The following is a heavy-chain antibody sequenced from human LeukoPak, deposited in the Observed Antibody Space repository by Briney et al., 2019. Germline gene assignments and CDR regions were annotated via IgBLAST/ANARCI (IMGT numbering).Heavy chain of an antibody. V-gene: IGHV4-31*03. CDR2: IYYSGST. Sequence: PWETLSLTCTVSGGSISSGGYYWSWIRQHPGMGLEGIVYIYYSGSTYFNPSLKSRVTISVDTSKNQFSLKLSSVTAADTAVYYCARETGSIFGVVIDALDIWGQGTMVTVSS. J-gene: IGHJ3*02. D-gene: IGHD3-3*01. CDR3: ARETGSIFGVVIDALDI. CDR1: GGSISSGGYY.